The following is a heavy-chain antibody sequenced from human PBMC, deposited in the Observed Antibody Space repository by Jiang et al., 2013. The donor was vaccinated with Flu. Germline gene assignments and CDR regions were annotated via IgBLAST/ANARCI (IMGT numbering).Heavy chain of an antibody. D-gene: IGHD3-22*01. CDR1: GFTFSSYA. CDR2: ISYDGSNK. Sequence: GFTFSSYAMHWVRQAPGKGLEWVAVISYDGSNKYYADSVKGRFTISRDNSKNTLYLQMNSLRAEDTAVYYCARGDDSSGYQDWYFDLWGRGTLVTVSS. V-gene: IGHV3-30-3*01. CDR3: ARGDDSSGYQDWYFDL. J-gene: IGHJ2*01.